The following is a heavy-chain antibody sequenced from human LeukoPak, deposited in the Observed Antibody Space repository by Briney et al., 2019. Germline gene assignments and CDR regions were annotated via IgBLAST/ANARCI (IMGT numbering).Heavy chain of an antibody. J-gene: IGHJ4*02. V-gene: IGHV3-7*01. CDR2: IKQDGSEK. CDR3: ARSPKVGATGN. CDR1: GFTFNNYW. D-gene: IGHD1-26*01. Sequence: GGSLRLSCAASGFTFNNYWMNWVRQAPGKGLEWVANIKQDGSEKYYVDSVKGRFTISRDNAKNSLYLQMNSLRGEDTAVYYCARSPKVGATGNWGQGTLVTVSS.